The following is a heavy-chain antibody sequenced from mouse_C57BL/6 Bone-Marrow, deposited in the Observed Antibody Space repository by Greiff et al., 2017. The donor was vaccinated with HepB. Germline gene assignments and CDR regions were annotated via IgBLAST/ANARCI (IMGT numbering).Heavy chain of an antibody. CDR2: IYPRSGNT. CDR3: ARSRYDYDVSDY. CDR1: GYTFTSYG. V-gene: IGHV1-81*01. D-gene: IGHD2-4*01. Sequence: QVQLKQSGAELARPGASVKLSCKASGYTFTSYGISWVKQRTGQGLEWIGEIYPRSGNTYYNEKFKGKATLTADKSSSTAYMELRSLTSEDSAVYFCARSRYDYDVSDYWGQGTTLTVSS. J-gene: IGHJ2*01.